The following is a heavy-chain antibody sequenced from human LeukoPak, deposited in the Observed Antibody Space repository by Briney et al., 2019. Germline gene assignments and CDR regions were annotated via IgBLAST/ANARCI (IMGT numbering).Heavy chain of an antibody. V-gene: IGHV1-69*05. D-gene: IGHD4-17*01. CDR1: GGTFNNSA. CDR3: ARDVHGDYGSGWFDP. J-gene: IGHJ5*02. CDR2: IMPLFGTA. Sequence: SVKVPCKTSGGTFNNSAISWVRQAPGQGLEWLGGIMPLFGTAGYAQKFQGRVTITKAESTRTVYLELTSLTSDDTAVYYCARDVHGDYGSGWFDPWGQGTLVSVSS.